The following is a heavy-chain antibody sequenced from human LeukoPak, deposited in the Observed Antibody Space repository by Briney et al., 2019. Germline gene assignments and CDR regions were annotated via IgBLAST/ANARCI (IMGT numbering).Heavy chain of an antibody. J-gene: IGHJ4*02. CDR3: AAAQRHYYGSGSYDY. CDR1: GFTFTSSA. V-gene: IGHV1-58*02. Sequence: SVKVSCKASGFTFTSSAMQWVRQARGQRLEWIGWIVVGSGNTNYAQKFQERVTITRDMSTGTAYMELSSLRSEDTAVYYCAAAQRHYYGSGSYDYWGQGTLVTVSS. CDR2: IVVGSGNT. D-gene: IGHD3-10*01.